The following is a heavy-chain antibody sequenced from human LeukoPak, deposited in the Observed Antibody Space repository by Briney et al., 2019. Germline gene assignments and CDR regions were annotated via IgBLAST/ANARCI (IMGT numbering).Heavy chain of an antibody. V-gene: IGHV3-43D*03. D-gene: IGHD3-10*01. Sequence: GGSLRLSCAASGFTFDDYAMHWVRQAPGKGLEWVSLISWDGGSTYYADSVKGRFTISRDNSKNSLYLQMNSLRAEDTALYYCAKGSMVRGVILYWGQGTLVTVSS. CDR2: ISWDGGST. J-gene: IGHJ4*02. CDR3: AKGSMVRGVILY. CDR1: GFTFDDYA.